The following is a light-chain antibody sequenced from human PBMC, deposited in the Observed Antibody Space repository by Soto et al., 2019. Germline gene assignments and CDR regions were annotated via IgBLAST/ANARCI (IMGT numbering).Light chain of an antibody. CDR3: QQYGSSPLT. Sequence: EDMLTLSPGTLSLSTGERATLSCRASQSVSSSYLAWYQQKPGQAPRLLIYGASSRATGIPDRFSGSGSGTDFTLTISRLEPEDFAVYYCQQYGSSPLTFGGGTKVAIK. CDR2: GAS. CDR1: QSVSSSY. V-gene: IGKV3-20*01. J-gene: IGKJ4*01.